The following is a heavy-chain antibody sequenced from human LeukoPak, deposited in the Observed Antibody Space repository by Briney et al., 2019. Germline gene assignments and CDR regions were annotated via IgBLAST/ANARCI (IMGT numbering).Heavy chain of an antibody. V-gene: IGHV3-30-3*01. CDR1: GFTFSSYA. D-gene: IGHD6-19*01. J-gene: IGHJ4*02. Sequence: GGSLRLSCAASGFTFSSYAMHWVRQAPGKGLEWVAVISYDGSNKCYADSVKGRFTISRDNSKNTLYLQMNSLRAEDTAVYYCAREQWLVGYFDYWGQGTLVTVSS. CDR2: ISYDGSNK. CDR3: AREQWLVGYFDY.